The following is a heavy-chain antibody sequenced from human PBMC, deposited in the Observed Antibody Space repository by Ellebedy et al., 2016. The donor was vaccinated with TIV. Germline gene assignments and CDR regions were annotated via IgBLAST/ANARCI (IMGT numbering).Heavy chain of an antibody. D-gene: IGHD4-17*01. CDR2: IIPILGIA. Sequence: AASVKVSCKASGYTFTSYYMHWVRQAPGQGLEWMGRIIPILGIANYAQKFQGRVTITADKSTSTAYMELSSLRSEDTAVYYCARAVKSTTVTTFDPWGQGTLVTVSS. CDR3: ARAVKSTTVTTFDP. CDR1: GYTFTSYY. V-gene: IGHV1-69*04. J-gene: IGHJ5*02.